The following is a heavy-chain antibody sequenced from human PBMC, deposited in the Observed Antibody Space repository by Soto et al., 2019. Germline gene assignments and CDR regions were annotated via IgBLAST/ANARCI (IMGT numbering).Heavy chain of an antibody. CDR2: ISYDGSNK. CDR3: AKDGAEKDGMDV. V-gene: IGHV3-30*18. Sequence: ESGGGVVQPGRSLRLSCAASGFTFSSYGMHWVRQAPGKGLEWVAVISYDGSNKYYADSVKGRFTISRDNSKNTLYLQMNSLRAEDTAVYYCAKDGAEKDGMDVWGQGTTVTVSS. CDR1: GFTFSSYG. J-gene: IGHJ6*02.